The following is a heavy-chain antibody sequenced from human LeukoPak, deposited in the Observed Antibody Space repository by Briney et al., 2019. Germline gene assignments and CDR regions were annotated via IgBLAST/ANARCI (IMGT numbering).Heavy chain of an antibody. D-gene: IGHD6-6*01. V-gene: IGHV4-59*01. CDR3: ARDRGIAARSDAFDI. J-gene: IGHJ3*02. CDR1: GGSISTYY. Sequence: SETLSLTCTVSGGSISTYYWSWIRQPPGKGLEWIGYFYYSGSTNYNPSLKSRVTISVDRSKNQFSLRLRSVTAADTAVYYCARDRGIAARSDAFDIWGQGTMVTVSS. CDR2: FYYSGST.